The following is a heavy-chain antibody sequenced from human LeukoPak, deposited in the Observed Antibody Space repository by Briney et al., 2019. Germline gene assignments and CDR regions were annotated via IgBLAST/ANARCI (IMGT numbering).Heavy chain of an antibody. CDR1: GGSISSGGYS. Sequence: SETLSLTCAVSGGSISSGGYSWSWIRQPPGKGLEWIGYIYHSGSTYYDPSLKSRVTISVDRSKNQFSLKLSSVTAADTAVYYCARDSGDPDWYFDLWGRGTLVTVSS. V-gene: IGHV4-30-2*01. CDR3: ARDSGDPDWYFDL. D-gene: IGHD3-10*01. J-gene: IGHJ2*01. CDR2: IYHSGST.